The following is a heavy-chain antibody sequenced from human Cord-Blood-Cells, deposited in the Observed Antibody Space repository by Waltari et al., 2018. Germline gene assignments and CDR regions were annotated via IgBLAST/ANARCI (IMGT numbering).Heavy chain of an antibody. J-gene: IGHJ4*02. V-gene: IGHV1-2*02. D-gene: IGHD3-3*01. CDR2: INPNSGGT. CDR1: GYTFTGYY. Sequence: QVQLVQPGAEVKKPGASVKVSCKASGYTFTGYYMHWVRQAPGQGLEWMGWINPNSGGTNYAQKFQGRVTMTRDTSISTAYMELSRLRSDDTAVYYCARDPISVLRFLEWLFDYWGQGTLVTVSS. CDR3: ARDPISVLRFLEWLFDY.